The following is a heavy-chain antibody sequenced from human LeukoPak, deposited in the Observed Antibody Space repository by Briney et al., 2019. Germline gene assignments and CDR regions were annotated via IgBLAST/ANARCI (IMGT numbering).Heavy chain of an antibody. CDR1: GGSISSSSYY. D-gene: IGHD3-22*01. CDR3: ARPRKYYDSSGSYDAFDI. V-gene: IGHV4-39*01. CDR2: IYYSGST. J-gene: IGHJ3*02. Sequence: SETLSLTCTASGGSISSSSYYWGWIRQPPGKGLEWIGNIYYSGSTYYNPSLKSRVTISVDTSKNQFSLKLSSVTAADTAVYYCARPRKYYDSSGSYDAFDIWGQGTMVTVSS.